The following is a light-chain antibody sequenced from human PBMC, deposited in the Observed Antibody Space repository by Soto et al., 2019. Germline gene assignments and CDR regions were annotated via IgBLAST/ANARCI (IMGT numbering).Light chain of an antibody. CDR3: AAWDDSLNGHVV. CDR1: SSNIGSNT. J-gene: IGLJ2*01. Sequence: QSVLTQPPSASGTPGQRVTISCSGSSSNIGSNTVNWYQQLPGTAPKLLIYSNNQRPSGAPERFSGSKSGTSASLAISGLQSEDEADYYCAAWDDSLNGHVVFGGGTKVTVL. CDR2: SNN. V-gene: IGLV1-44*01.